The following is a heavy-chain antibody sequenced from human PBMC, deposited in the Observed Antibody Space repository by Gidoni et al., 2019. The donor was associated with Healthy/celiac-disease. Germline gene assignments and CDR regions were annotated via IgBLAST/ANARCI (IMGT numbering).Heavy chain of an antibody. CDR3: ARIPSVTTALDY. Sequence: QVQLQESGPGLVKPSETLSLTCPVSGGSISSYYWSWIRQPPGKGLEWIGYIYYSGSTNYNPSLKSRVTISVDTSKNQFSLKLSSVTAADTAVYYCARIPSVTTALDYWGQGTLVTVSS. D-gene: IGHD4-17*01. J-gene: IGHJ4*02. V-gene: IGHV4-59*01. CDR1: GGSISSYY. CDR2: IYYSGST.